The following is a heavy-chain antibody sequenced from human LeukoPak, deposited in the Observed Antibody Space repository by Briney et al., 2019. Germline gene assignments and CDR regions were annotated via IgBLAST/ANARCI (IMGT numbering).Heavy chain of an antibody. CDR2: IYSGGST. V-gene: IGHV3-53*01. CDR1: GFTFSSYS. J-gene: IGHJ3*02. CDR3: ARDGDYYHAFDI. Sequence: GGSLRLSCAASGFTFSSYSMNWVRQAPGKGLEWVSVIYSGGSTYYADSVKGRFTISRDNSKNTLYLQMNSLRAEDTAVYYCARDGDYYHAFDIWGQGTMVTVSS. D-gene: IGHD3-22*01.